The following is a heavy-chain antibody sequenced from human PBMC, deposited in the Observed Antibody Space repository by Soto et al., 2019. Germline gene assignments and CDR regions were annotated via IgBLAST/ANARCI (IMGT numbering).Heavy chain of an antibody. CDR1: GFTFDDYA. CDR3: ARMGNSSSSRAPDY. J-gene: IGHJ4*02. V-gene: IGHV3-9*01. CDR2: IRYNSGNK. Sequence: PGGSLRLSCAASGFTFDDYAMHWVRQAPGKGLEWVAGIRYNSGNKYYADSVKGRFTIPRDNSKNTLYLQMNSLRAEDTAVYYCARMGNSSSSRAPDYWGQGTLVTVSS. D-gene: IGHD6-6*01.